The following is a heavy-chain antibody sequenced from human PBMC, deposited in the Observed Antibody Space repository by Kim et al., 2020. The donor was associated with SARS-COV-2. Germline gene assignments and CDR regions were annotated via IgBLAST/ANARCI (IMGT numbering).Heavy chain of an antibody. Sequence: GGSLRLSCAASGFTFSGSAMHWVRQASGKGLEWVGRIRSKANSYATAYAASVKGRFTISRDDSKNTAYLQMNSLKTEDTAVYYCTRPGSGSYGMDVWGQGTTVTVSS. J-gene: IGHJ6*02. CDR3: TRPGSGSYGMDV. CDR2: IRSKANSYAT. V-gene: IGHV3-73*01. D-gene: IGHD3-10*01. CDR1: GFTFSGSA.